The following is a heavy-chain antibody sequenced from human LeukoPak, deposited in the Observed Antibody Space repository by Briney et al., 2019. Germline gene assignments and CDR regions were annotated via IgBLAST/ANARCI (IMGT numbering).Heavy chain of an antibody. CDR3: ARDRAQYGMDV. V-gene: IGHV3-48*04. Sequence: GGSLRLSCAASGFTFSSYAMSWVRQAPGKGLEWVSYISSSGSTIYYADSVKGRFTISRDNAKNSLYLQMNSLRAEDTAVYYCARDRAQYGMDVWGQGTTVTVSS. CDR1: GFTFSSYA. J-gene: IGHJ6*02. CDR2: ISSSGSTI.